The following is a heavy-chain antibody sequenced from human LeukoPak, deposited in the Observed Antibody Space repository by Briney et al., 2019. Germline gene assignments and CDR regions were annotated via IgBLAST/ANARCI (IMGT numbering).Heavy chain of an antibody. CDR2: IYYNGVP. J-gene: IGHJ5*02. CDR1: GVSINNYY. Sequence: PSETLSLTCTVSGVSINNYYWSWIRQPPGRGLEWLGYIYYNGVPNYNPSLKSRLTISADTSKNQFSLKLTSVTAADTAVYYCARLHALRAEEFDPWGQGTLVTVSS. D-gene: IGHD3-16*01. V-gene: IGHV4-59*01. CDR3: ARLHALRAEEFDP.